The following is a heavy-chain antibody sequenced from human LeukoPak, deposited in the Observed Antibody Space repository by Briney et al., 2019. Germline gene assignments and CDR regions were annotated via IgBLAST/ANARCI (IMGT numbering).Heavy chain of an antibody. CDR2: IKQDGSEK. Sequence: GGSLRLSCAASGFTFSSYWMSWVRQAPGEGLEWVANIKQDGSEKYYVDSVKGRFTISRDNAKNSLYLQMNSLRAEDTAVYYCARDFYYDSSGPFDYWGQGTLVTVSS. J-gene: IGHJ4*02. D-gene: IGHD3-22*01. V-gene: IGHV3-7*01. CDR1: GFTFSSYW. CDR3: ARDFYYDSSGPFDY.